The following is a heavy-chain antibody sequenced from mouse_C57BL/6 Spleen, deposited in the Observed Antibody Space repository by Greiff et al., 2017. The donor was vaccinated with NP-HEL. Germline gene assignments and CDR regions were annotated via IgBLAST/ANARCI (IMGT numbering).Heavy chain of an antibody. CDR1: GYTFTGYW. Sequence: QVQLQQSGAELMKPGASVKLSCKATGYTFTGYWIEWVKQRPGHGLEWIGEILPGSGSTNYNEKFKGKATFTADTSSNTAYMQLSSLTTEDSAIYYCARGGGPIYYGNAAQVFYAMDYWGQGTSVTVSS. D-gene: IGHD2-1*01. CDR2: ILPGSGST. CDR3: ARGGGPIYYGNAAQVFYAMDY. V-gene: IGHV1-9*01. J-gene: IGHJ4*01.